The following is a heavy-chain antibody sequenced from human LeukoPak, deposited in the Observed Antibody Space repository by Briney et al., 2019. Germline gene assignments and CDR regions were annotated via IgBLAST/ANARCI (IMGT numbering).Heavy chain of an antibody. CDR3: AKGGTGGDYGY. CDR2: ISWNSGSI. D-gene: IGHD2-8*02. V-gene: IGHV3-9*01. Sequence: GGSLRLSCAASGFTFDDYAMHWVRQAPGKGLEWVSGISWNSGSIGYADSVKGRFTISRDNAKNSLYLQMNSLRAEDTALYYCAKGGTGGDYGYWGQGTLVTVSS. J-gene: IGHJ4*02. CDR1: GFTFDDYA.